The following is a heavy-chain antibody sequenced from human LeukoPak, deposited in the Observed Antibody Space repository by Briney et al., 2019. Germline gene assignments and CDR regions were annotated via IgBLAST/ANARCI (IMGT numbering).Heavy chain of an antibody. Sequence: GASVKVSCKASGFTFSSSAMQWVRQARGQRLEWIGWIVVGSGNTNYAQKFQERVTITRDMSTSTAYMELSSLRSEDTAVYYCARSIPLWKELRRDWFDPWGQGTLVIVSS. CDR2: IVVGSGNT. D-gene: IGHD3-10*01. V-gene: IGHV1-58*02. CDR3: ARSIPLWKELRRDWFDP. J-gene: IGHJ5*02. CDR1: GFTFSSSA.